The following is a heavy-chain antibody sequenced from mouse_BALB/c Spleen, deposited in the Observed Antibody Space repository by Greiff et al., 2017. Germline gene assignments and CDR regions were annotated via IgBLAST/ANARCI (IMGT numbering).Heavy chain of an antibody. CDR1: GYAFTNYL. D-gene: IGHD2-10*02. CDR3: AREEYGNYVAWFAY. J-gene: IGHJ3*01. CDR2: INPGSGGT. V-gene: IGHV1-54*01. Sequence: QVQLQQSGAELVRPGTSVKVSCKASGYAFTNYLIEWVKQRPGQGLEWIGVINPGSGGTNYNEKFKGKATLTADKSSSTAYMQLSSLTSDDSAVYFCAREEYGNYVAWFAYWGQGTLVTVSA.